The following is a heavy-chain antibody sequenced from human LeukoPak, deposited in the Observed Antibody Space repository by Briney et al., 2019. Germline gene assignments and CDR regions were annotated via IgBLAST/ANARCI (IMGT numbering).Heavy chain of an antibody. CDR2: ISAYNGNT. J-gene: IGHJ3*02. D-gene: IGHD6-13*01. Sequence: ASVRVSCKASGDTFTSYGISWGRQAPGQGLEWRGWISAYNGNTNYAQKLQGRVTITTDTSTSTAYMELRSLRSDDTAVYYCARVSSSWYYDAFDIWGQGTVVTVSS. CDR1: GDTFTSYG. CDR3: ARVSSSWYYDAFDI. V-gene: IGHV1-18*01.